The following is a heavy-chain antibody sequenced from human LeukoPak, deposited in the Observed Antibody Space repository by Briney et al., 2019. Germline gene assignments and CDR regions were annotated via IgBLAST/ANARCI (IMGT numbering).Heavy chain of an antibody. J-gene: IGHJ4*02. CDR2: IYPGDSET. CDR1: GYTFSTYW. CDR3: ARRSYGDYFDY. V-gene: IGHV5-51*01. D-gene: IGHD4-17*01. Sequence: GESLKISCKGSGYTFSTYWIAWVCQMPGKGLEWMGIIYPGDSETRYSPSFQGQVTVSVDKSISSAYLQWSSLKASDTAMYYCARRSYGDYFDYWGQGTLVTVSA.